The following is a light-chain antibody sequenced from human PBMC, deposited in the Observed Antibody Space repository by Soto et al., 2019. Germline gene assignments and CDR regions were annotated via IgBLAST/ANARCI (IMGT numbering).Light chain of an antibody. Sequence: QSSLTQPASLSGSPGQSITISCTGTSSDVGGYKYVSWYQQHPGKAPKVMIYEVSNRPSGVSNRFSGSKSGNTASLTISGLQAEDEADYYCSSYTSSSTIYVFGTGTKV. J-gene: IGLJ1*01. V-gene: IGLV2-14*01. CDR3: SSYTSSSTIYV. CDR1: SSDVGGYKY. CDR2: EVS.